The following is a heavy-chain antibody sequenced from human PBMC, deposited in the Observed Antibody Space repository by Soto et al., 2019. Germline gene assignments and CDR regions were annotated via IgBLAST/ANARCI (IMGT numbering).Heavy chain of an antibody. CDR3: TTVYVVRFLESMIKDY. D-gene: IGHD3-3*01. CDR1: GFTFSSYA. CDR2: ISYDGSNK. J-gene: IGHJ4*02. V-gene: IGHV3-30-3*01. Sequence: PGGSLRLSCAASGFTFSSYAMHWVRQAPGKGLEWVAVISYDGSNKYYADSVKGRFTISRDNSKNTLYLQMNRLKTEDTAVYYCTTVYVVRFLESMIKDYWGQGTLVTVSS.